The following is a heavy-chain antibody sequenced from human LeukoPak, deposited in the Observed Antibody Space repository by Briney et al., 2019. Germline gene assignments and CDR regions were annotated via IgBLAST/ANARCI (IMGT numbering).Heavy chain of an antibody. CDR1: PNTVRVHG. CDR3: ATDEDYGDYVLSY. V-gene: IGHV3-30*03. Sequence: GGSLRLSCALLPNTVRVHGTIKWRQAPGMGLQWVTIISYDGSKKYYADSVKGRFTISRDNSKNTLYLQMNSLRAEDTAVYYCATDEDYGDYVLSYWGQGTLVTVSS. CDR2: ISYDGSKK. J-gene: IGHJ4*02. D-gene: IGHD4-17*01.